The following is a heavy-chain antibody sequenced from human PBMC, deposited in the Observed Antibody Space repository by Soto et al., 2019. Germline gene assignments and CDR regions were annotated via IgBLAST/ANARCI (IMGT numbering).Heavy chain of an antibody. CDR2: INAGNGNT. CDR1: GYNFTSYA. D-gene: IGHD3-22*01. Sequence: ASVKVSCKASGYNFTSYAMHWVRQAPGQRLEWMGWINAGNGNTKYSQKFQGRVTITRDTSASTAYMELSSLRSEDTAVYYCARGSYYYDSSGYYHYWGQGTLVTVSS. J-gene: IGHJ4*02. CDR3: ARGSYYYDSSGYYHY. V-gene: IGHV1-3*01.